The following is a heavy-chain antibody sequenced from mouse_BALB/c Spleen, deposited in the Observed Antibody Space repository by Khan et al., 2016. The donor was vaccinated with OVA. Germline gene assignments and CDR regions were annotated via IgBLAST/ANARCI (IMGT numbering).Heavy chain of an antibody. D-gene: IGHD1-1*01. V-gene: IGHV1S41*01. CDR1: GYTFTSFW. CDR2: IAPGSGSA. J-gene: IGHJ4*01. CDR3: ARSSCYGRSLYAMDY. Sequence: DLVKPGASVKLSCKASGYTFTSFWINWIKQRPGQGLEWIGHIAPGSGSAYYNEMFKGKATLTVDTSSSTAYIQLSSLSSEDSAVYFCARSSCYGRSLYAMDYWGQGTSVTVSS.